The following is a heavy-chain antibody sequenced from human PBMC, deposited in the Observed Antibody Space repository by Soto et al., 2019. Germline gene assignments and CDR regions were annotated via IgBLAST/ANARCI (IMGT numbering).Heavy chain of an antibody. CDR2: ISGGSKST. D-gene: IGHD1-7*01. V-gene: IGHV3-48*01. CDR1: GFTFSSHS. CDR3: AKELSWGQCDY. J-gene: IGHJ4*02. Sequence: PGGSLRLSCVASGFTFSSHSMYWVRQAPGKGLEWVSYISGGSKSTYYAGSLKGRFTISGDNSKNALYLQMNSLRAEDTTVYYCAKELSWGQCDYWGQGALVAVGS.